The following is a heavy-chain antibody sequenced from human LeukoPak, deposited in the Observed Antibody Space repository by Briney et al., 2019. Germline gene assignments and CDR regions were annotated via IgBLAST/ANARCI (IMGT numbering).Heavy chain of an antibody. CDR2: ISGSGGST. V-gene: IGHV3-23*01. CDR1: GFTFSSYA. CDR3: AKDHRGYSGYEWGAFDI. D-gene: IGHD5-12*01. J-gene: IGHJ3*02. Sequence: SGGSLRLSCAASGFTFSSYAMSWVRQAPGKGLEWVSAISGSGGSTYYADSVKGRFTISRDNSKNTLYLQMNSLRAEDTAVYYCAKDHRGYSGYEWGAFDIWGQGTMVTVSS.